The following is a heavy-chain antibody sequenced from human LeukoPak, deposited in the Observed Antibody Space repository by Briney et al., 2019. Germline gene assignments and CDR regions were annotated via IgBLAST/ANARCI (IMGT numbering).Heavy chain of an antibody. Sequence: GGSLRLSCAASGFTFSNYAMSWVRQAPGKGLEWVSGISDSGGDTFYADSVKGRFTISRDNSKNTLYLRMNSLRADDTAVYYWAKHESMTMVRRNLLKVYYYYRLDVWGQGTTVPVSS. CDR1: GFTFSNYA. J-gene: IGHJ6*02. D-gene: IGHD3-10*01. CDR3: AKHESMTMVRRNLLKVYYYYRLDV. V-gene: IGHV3-23*01. CDR2: ISDSGGDT.